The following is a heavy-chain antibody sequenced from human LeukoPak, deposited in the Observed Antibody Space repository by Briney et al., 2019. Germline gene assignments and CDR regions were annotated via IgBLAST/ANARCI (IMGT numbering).Heavy chain of an antibody. CDR3: ARQYSYDSSGYYPWDY. V-gene: IGHV3-33*01. D-gene: IGHD3-22*01. CDR2: IWYDGGNK. CDR1: GFPFSSYG. Sequence: PGGSLRLSCAASGFPFSSYGMHWVRQAPGKGLEWVAVIWYDGGNKYFADSVKGRFTISRDNAKNTLYLQMNSLRAEDTAMYYCARQYSYDSSGYYPWDYWGQGTLVTVSS. J-gene: IGHJ4*02.